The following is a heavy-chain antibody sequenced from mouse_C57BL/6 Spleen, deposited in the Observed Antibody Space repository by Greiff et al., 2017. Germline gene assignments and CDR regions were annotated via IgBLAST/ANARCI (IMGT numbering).Heavy chain of an antibody. CDR1: GYTFTSYT. CDR2: INPSSGYT. Sequence: VQLVESGAELARPGASVKMSCTASGYTFTSYTMHWVKQRPGQGLEWIGYINPSSGYTKYNQKFKDKATLTADKSSSTAYMQLSSLTSEDSAVYYCAKDGSPYWYFDVWGTGTTVTVSS. D-gene: IGHD2-3*01. CDR3: AKDGSPYWYFDV. J-gene: IGHJ1*03. V-gene: IGHV1-4*01.